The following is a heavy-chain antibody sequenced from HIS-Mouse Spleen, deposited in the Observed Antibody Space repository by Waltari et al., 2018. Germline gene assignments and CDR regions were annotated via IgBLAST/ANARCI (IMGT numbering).Heavy chain of an antibody. J-gene: IGHJ2*01. D-gene: IGHD6-13*01. Sequence: QLQLQESGPGLVKPSETLSLTCTVPGGSLRSSSYYWGWIRQPPGKGLEWIGSIYYSGSTYYNPSLKSRVTISVDTSKNQFSLKLSSVTAVDTAVYYCAREIPYSSSWYDWYFDLWGRGTLVTVSS. CDR3: AREIPYSSSWYDWYFDL. CDR1: GGSLRSSSYY. CDR2: IYYSGST. V-gene: IGHV4-39*07.